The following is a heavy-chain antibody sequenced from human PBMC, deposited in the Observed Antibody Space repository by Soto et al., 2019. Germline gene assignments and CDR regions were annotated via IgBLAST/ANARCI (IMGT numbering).Heavy chain of an antibody. D-gene: IGHD1-7*01. V-gene: IGHV4-4*07. J-gene: IGHJ1*01. Sequence: QVQQLESGPGLVKPWDTLSLTCTVSGAYVSDFSWSWIRQPAGKGLEWIGRITVNGITQDTPSFRSRVTMSMDTSRNQFALNLQSAPAADTALYYCARESGENWTYEAHWGQGTLVTVSS. CDR3: ARESGENWTYEAH. CDR2: ITVNGIT. CDR1: GAYVSDFS.